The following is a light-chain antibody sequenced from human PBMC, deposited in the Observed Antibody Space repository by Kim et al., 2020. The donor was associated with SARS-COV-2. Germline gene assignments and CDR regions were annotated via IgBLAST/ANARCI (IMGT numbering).Light chain of an antibody. CDR2: SNR. J-gene: IGLJ3*02. CDR3: QSYDSRLRVLV. V-gene: IGLV1-40*01. Sequence: RVTISCTGSRSNVGADFDVHWSQQVSGTAPKLLVSSNRNRPSGVPDRFSASKSGTSASLAITGLQTEDDGDYYCQSYDSRLRVLVFGGGTQLTVL. CDR1: RSNVGADFD.